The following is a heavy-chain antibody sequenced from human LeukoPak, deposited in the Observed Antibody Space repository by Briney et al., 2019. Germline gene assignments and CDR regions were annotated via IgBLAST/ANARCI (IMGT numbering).Heavy chain of an antibody. Sequence: PGGSLRLSCAASGFTVSSNYMSWVRQAPGKGLEWVSVIYSGGSTYYADSVKGRFTISRDNSKNTLYLQMNSLRAEDTAVYYCAKEEHRDYFDYWGQGTLVTVSS. CDR2: IYSGGST. CDR3: AKEEHRDYFDY. V-gene: IGHV3-66*01. J-gene: IGHJ4*02. D-gene: IGHD1-14*01. CDR1: GFTVSSNY.